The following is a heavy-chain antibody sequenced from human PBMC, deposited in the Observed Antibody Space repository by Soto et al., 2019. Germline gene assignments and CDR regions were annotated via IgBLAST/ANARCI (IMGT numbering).Heavy chain of an antibody. Sequence: QVHLVQSGAEVNKPGASVKVDCKGSGHIFTTYGITWVRQAPGQGLEWMGWISAHNGNTNYAQKLQGRVTVTRDTSTSTSYMELRNLRSDDTAVYYCARGRYGDYWGQGALVTVSP. J-gene: IGHJ4*02. V-gene: IGHV1-18*01. CDR3: ARGRYGDY. CDR2: ISAHNGNT. D-gene: IGHD1-1*01. CDR1: GHIFTTYG.